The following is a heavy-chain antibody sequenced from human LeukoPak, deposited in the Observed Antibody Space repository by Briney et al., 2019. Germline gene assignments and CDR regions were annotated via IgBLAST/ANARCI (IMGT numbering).Heavy chain of an antibody. J-gene: IGHJ4*02. CDR1: GGSISSSSYY. D-gene: IGHD6-13*01. CDR2: IYYSGST. V-gene: IGHV4-39*01. CDR3: ASLAAAGTSGFDY. Sequence: SETPSLTCTVSGGSISSSSYYWGWIRQPPGKGLEWIGSIYYSGSTYYNPSLKSRVTISVDTSKNQFSLKLSSVTAADTAVYYCASLAAAGTSGFDYWGQGTLVTVSS.